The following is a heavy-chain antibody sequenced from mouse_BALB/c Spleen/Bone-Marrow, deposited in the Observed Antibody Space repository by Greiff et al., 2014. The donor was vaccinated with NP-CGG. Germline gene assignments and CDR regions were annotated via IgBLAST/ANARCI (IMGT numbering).Heavy chain of an antibody. CDR3: ARYDYRYSWFAY. CDR2: IDPANGNT. Sequence: EVQLQQSRAELVKPGASVKLSCTASGFNIKDTYMHWVKQRPEQGPEWIGRIDPANGNTKYDPKFQGKATITTDTSSNTAYLQLRSLTSEDTAVYYCARYDYRYSWFAYWGQGTLVTVSA. CDR1: GFNIKDTY. J-gene: IGHJ3*01. V-gene: IGHV14-3*02. D-gene: IGHD2-14*01.